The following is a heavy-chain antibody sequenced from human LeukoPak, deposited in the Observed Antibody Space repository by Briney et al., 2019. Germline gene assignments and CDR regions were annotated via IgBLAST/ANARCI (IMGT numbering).Heavy chain of an antibody. J-gene: IGHJ4*02. CDR1: GVTFSSYS. CDR2: IIPILGIA. V-gene: IGHV1-69*04. D-gene: IGHD1-26*01. CDR3: VREKVGDVCDY. Sequence: ASVKVSCKASGVTFSSYSITWVGQAPGQGLEWMGRIIPILGIASYAQKFQGRVTITADKSTSTAYMELSSLRSEDTAVYYCVREKVGDVCDYWGQGTLVTVSS.